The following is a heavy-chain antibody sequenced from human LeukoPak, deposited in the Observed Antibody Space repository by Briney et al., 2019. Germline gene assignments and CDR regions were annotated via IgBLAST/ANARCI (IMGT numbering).Heavy chain of an antibody. CDR1: GFNFGGFS. D-gene: IGHD3-22*01. Sequence: PGGSLRLSCAASGFNFGGFSMSWVRQAPGKGPERVTHMNEYGGDIFYVDSVKDRFTISRDNAKNSLYLQMNSLRAEDTAVYYCARDLYRIVVVPHYFDYWGQGTLVTVSS. CDR2: MNEYGGDI. CDR3: ARDLYRIVVVPHYFDY. V-gene: IGHV3-7*01. J-gene: IGHJ4*02.